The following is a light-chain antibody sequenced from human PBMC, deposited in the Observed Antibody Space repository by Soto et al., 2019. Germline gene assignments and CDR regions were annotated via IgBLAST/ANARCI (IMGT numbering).Light chain of an antibody. Sequence: QPVLTQPASVSGSPGQSITISCTGTSSDVGAYDFVSWYQQHPDKAPKLMIYEVRNRPSGVSNRISGSKSVNTATLTFFGLQAGDEVVFSCSSYKTSSTRVFGIGTKVTVL. CDR1: SSDVGAYDF. CDR2: EVR. J-gene: IGLJ1*01. CDR3: SSYKTSSTRV. V-gene: IGLV2-14*03.